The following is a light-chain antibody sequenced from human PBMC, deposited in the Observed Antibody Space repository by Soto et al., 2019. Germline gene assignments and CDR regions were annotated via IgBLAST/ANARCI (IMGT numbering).Light chain of an antibody. J-gene: IGLJ3*02. CDR1: SSDVGGYNY. V-gene: IGLV2-14*01. CDR2: EVS. Sequence: QSALTQPASVSGSPGQSITISCTGTSSDVGGYNYVSWYQQHPGKAPKLMIYEVSNRPSGVSNRFSGSKSANTASLTISGFQAEDEADYYCSSYTSSSTRVFVGGTKLTVL. CDR3: SSYTSSSTRV.